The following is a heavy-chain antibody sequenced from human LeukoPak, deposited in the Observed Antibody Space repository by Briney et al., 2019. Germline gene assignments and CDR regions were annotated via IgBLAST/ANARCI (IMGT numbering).Heavy chain of an antibody. CDR3: ARDQYYDFWSGYVGGYYYYGMDV. CDR2: IKQDGSEK. V-gene: IGHV3-7*01. J-gene: IGHJ6*02. CDR1: GFTFSSYW. D-gene: IGHD3-3*01. Sequence: GGSLRLSCAASGFTFSSYWMSGVRQAPGKGREWVGNIKQDGSEKYYVDSVKGRFTISRDNAKNSLYLQMNSLRAEDTAVYYCARDQYYDFWSGYVGGYYYYGMDVWGQGTTVTVSS.